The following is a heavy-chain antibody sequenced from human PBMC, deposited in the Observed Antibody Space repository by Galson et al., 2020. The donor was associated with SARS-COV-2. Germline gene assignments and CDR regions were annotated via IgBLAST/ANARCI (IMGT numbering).Heavy chain of an antibody. CDR3: AKKKYSHSPDDAFDI. CDR1: GDSVSTNTAS. V-gene: IGHV6-1*01. D-gene: IGHD5-12*01. CDR2: TYYRSKWYN. J-gene: IGHJ3*02. Sequence: SQTLSLTCAISGDSVSTNTASWNWIRQSPSRGLEWLGRTYYRSKWYNDYAVSVKSRITINPDTSNNQFSLHLNSVTPEDTAVYYCAKKKYSHSPDDAFDIWGQGTMVTVSS.